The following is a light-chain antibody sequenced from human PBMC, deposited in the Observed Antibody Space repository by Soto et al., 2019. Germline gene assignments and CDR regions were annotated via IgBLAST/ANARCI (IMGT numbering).Light chain of an antibody. J-gene: IGKJ5*01. V-gene: IGKV1-39*01. Sequence: DIQMTQSPSSLSASVGYTATTTFRASQGISSYLNWYQQKPGTPPKLLIYTASNLQSGVPSRFAGSRSGTEFTLTITSLQPEDFATYFCQQTHNLITFGQGTRLEIK. CDR2: TAS. CDR1: QGISSY. CDR3: QQTHNLIT.